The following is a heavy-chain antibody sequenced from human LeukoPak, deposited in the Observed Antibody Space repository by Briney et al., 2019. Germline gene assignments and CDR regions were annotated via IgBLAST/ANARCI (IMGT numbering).Heavy chain of an antibody. D-gene: IGHD2-2*01. CDR3: ARGFSRNYYYYMDV. CDR1: GYTFTGYY. J-gene: IGHJ6*03. V-gene: IGHV1-2*02. Sequence: ASVKVSCKASGYTFTGYYMHWVRQAPGQGLEWMGWINPNSGGTNYAQKFQGRVTMTRDTSISTAYMELSSLRSEDTAVYYCARGFSRNYYYYMDVWGKGTTVTVSS. CDR2: INPNSGGT.